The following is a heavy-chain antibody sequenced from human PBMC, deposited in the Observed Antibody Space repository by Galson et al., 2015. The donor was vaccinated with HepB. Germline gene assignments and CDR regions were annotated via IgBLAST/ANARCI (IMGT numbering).Heavy chain of an antibody. J-gene: IGHJ6*02. V-gene: IGHV3-74*01. CDR2: ISSDGSST. Sequence: SLRLSCAASGFTFSSYWMHWARQAPGKGLVWVSRISSDGSSTNYADSVKGRFTISRDNAKNTLYLQMNSLRAEDTAVYYCARAPPRRVVGITYYNYGMDVWGQGTTVTVSS. CDR1: GFTFSSYW. D-gene: IGHD2-2*01. CDR3: ARAPPRRVVGITYYNYGMDV.